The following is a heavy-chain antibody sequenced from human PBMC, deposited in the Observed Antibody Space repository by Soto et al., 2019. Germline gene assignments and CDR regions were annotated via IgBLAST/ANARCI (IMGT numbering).Heavy chain of an antibody. Sequence: EVQLVESGGGLAQPGRSLRLSCVASGFIFEDYDMHWVRQVPGKGLEWVSSITSNSGAITYADSVKGRFTLSRDNAKNSMYLQMNGLRVEDTAFYFCVKGTFSSSKVIFDYWGQGTLVTVSA. CDR3: VKGTFSSSKVIFDY. V-gene: IGHV3-9*01. J-gene: IGHJ4*02. D-gene: IGHD6-6*01. CDR2: ITSNSGAI. CDR1: GFIFEDYD.